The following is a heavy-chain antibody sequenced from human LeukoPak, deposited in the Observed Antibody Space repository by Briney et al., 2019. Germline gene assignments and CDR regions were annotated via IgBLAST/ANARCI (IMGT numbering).Heavy chain of an antibody. J-gene: IGHJ4*02. CDR1: GYTFISYG. D-gene: IGHD6-19*01. CDR2: INSYNGNT. CDR3: AQGIDSSGWYYYFDY. Sequence: GASVKVSCKASGYTFISYGISWVRQAPGQGLEWMGWINSYNGNTNYAQEFQGRVTMTTDTSTSTAYMELRSLRSDDTAVYYCAQGIDSSGWYYYFDYWGQGTLVTVSS. V-gene: IGHV1-18*01.